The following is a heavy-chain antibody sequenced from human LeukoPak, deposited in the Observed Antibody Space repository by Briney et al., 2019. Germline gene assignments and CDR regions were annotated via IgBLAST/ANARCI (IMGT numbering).Heavy chain of an antibody. J-gene: IGHJ4*02. D-gene: IGHD3-22*01. V-gene: IGHV4-39*01. CDR1: GGSISSSSYY. CDR2: IYYSGST. Sequence: SETLSLTCTVSGGSISSSSYYWGWIRQPPGKGLEWIGSIYYSGSTYYNPSLKSRVTISVDTSKNQFSLKLSSVTAADTAVYYCARGGHYYYDSSGYYSPFDYWGQGTLVTVSS. CDR3: ARGGHYYYDSSGYYSPFDY.